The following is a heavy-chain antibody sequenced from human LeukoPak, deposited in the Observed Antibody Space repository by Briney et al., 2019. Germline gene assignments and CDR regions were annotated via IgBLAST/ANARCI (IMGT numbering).Heavy chain of an antibody. Sequence: GSLRLSCAASGFTFSSYSMNWVRQPPGKGLEWIGSIYYSGSTYYNPSLKSRVTILVDTSKNQFSLKLNSVTAADTAVYYCARDPNDSGGRMDLFDFWGQGTLVTVSS. D-gene: IGHD4-23*01. V-gene: IGHV4-38-2*02. CDR3: ARDPNDSGGRMDLFDF. J-gene: IGHJ4*02. CDR2: IYYSGST. CDR1: GFTFSSYS.